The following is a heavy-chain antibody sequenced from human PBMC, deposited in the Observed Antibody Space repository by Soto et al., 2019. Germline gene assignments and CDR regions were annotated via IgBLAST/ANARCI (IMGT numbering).Heavy chain of an antibody. V-gene: IGHV3-21*01. J-gene: IGHJ6*03. Sequence: GGSLRLSCAASGFTFSSYSMNWVRQAPGKGLEWVSSISSSSSYIYYADSVKGRFTISRDNAKNSLYLQMNSLRAEDTAVYYCARSLYCSGGSCYESLYYYMDVWGKGTTVTVSS. CDR1: GFTFSSYS. CDR3: ARSLYCSGGSCYESLYYYMDV. CDR2: ISSSSSYI. D-gene: IGHD2-15*01.